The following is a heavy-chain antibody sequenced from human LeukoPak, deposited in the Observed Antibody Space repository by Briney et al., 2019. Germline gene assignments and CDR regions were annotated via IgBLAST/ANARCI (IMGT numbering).Heavy chain of an antibody. Sequence: GASVKVSCKASGYTFTGYYMHWVRQAPGQGLEWMGWINPNSGGTNYAQKFQGRVTMTRDTSISTAYMELSRLRSDDTAVYYCARDAGHEYYYYYYYMDVWGEGTTVTVSS. CDR3: ARDAGHEYYYYYYYMDV. V-gene: IGHV1-2*02. J-gene: IGHJ6*03. CDR2: INPNSGGT. CDR1: GYTFTGYY.